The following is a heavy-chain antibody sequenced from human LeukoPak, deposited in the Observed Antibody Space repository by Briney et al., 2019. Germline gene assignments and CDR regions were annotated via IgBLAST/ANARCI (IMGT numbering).Heavy chain of an antibody. D-gene: IGHD3-10*01. CDR2: IKPDGTEK. V-gene: IGHV3-7*01. CDR1: GFTFSKSW. Sequence: GGSLRLSCAASGFTFSKSWMSWARQAPGKGLECVANIKPDGTEKYYVDSVKGRFTISRDNAKNSLYLQMNSLRAEDTAVYYCARDKDYYGSGSPIDYWGQGTLVTVSS. CDR3: ARDKDYYGSGSPIDY. J-gene: IGHJ4*02.